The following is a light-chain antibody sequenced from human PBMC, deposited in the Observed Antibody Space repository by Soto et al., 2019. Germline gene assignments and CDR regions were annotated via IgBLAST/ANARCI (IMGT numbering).Light chain of an antibody. J-gene: IGKJ1*01. CDR3: QQYGSSPWT. V-gene: IGKV3-20*01. Sequence: ENVLTQSPGTLSLSPGERATLSCRASQSVSSSYFAWYHQKPGQAPSLLIYGTSSMATAIPDRFSGSGSGTDFTLTISTLEPEDFAVYYCQQYGSSPWTFGQGTKVEI. CDR1: QSVSSSY. CDR2: GTS.